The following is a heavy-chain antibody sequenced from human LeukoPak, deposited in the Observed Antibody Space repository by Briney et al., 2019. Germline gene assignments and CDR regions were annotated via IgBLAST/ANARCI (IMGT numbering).Heavy chain of an antibody. J-gene: IGHJ4*02. V-gene: IGHV4-59*08. CDR1: GGSISSYY. CDR3: AGLDYSNYMGY. D-gene: IGHD4-11*01. Sequence: SETLSLTCTVSGGSISSYYWSWIRQPPGKGLEWIGYIYYSGSTNYNPSLKSRVTISVDTSKNQFSLKLSSVTAADTAVYYCAGLDYSNYMGYWGQGTLVTVSS. CDR2: IYYSGST.